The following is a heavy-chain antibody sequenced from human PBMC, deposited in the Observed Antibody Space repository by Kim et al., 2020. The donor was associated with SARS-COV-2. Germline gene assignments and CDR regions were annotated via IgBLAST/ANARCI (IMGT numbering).Heavy chain of an antibody. V-gene: IGHV3-30*18. CDR1: GFTFSSYG. CDR2: ISYDGSNK. D-gene: IGHD3-16*01. J-gene: IGHJ6*02. CDR3: AKDLESFGSFLGEYYYYGMDV. Sequence: GGSLRLSCAASGFTFSSYGMHWVRQAPGKGLEWVAVISYDGSNKYYADSVKGRFTISRDNSKNTLYLQMNSLRAEDTAVYYCAKDLESFGSFLGEYYYYGMDVWGQGTTVTVSS.